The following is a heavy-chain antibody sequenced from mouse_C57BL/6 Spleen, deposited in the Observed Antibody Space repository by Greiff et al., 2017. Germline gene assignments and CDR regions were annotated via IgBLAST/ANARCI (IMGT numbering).Heavy chain of an antibody. V-gene: IGHV1-4*01. CDR2: INPSSGYT. J-gene: IGHJ4*01. D-gene: IGHD1-1*01. CDR3: ARYYYGSSIYYAMDY. Sequence: VQLQQSGAELARPGASVKMSCKASGYTFTSYTMHWVKQRPGQGLEWIGYINPSSGYTKYNQKFKDKDTLTADKSSSTAYMQLSSLTSEDSAVYYCARYYYGSSIYYAMDYWGQGTSVTVSS. CDR1: GYTFTSYT.